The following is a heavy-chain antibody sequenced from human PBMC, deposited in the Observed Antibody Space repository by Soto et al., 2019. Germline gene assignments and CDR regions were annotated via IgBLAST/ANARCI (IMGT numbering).Heavy chain of an antibody. CDR1: EFTVTRNH. Sequence: EVQLVESGGGLIQPGGSLRLSCAASEFTVTRNHMTWVRQAPGKGLEWVSIVYKDGSTSSADSVASRLTTSRDNSKNTMYVQMNNLRAEDTAVYYCARLATEGGMDVWGQGTTVTVSS. D-gene: IGHD1-1*01. CDR3: ARLATEGGMDV. J-gene: IGHJ6*02. CDR2: VYKDGST. V-gene: IGHV3-53*01.